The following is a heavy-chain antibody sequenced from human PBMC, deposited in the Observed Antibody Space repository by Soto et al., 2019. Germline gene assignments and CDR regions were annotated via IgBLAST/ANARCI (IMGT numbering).Heavy chain of an antibody. CDR3: ARDSSVTNYYYGMDV. Sequence: EVQLLESGGGLVQPGGSLKLSCAASGFTFSSYTMNWVRQAPGKGLEWVSSISGGGSGTNYADSVKGRFIISRDNSKNTLYLQMNSLRAEDTALYYCARDSSVTNYYYGMDVWGQGTTVTVSS. CDR2: ISGGGSGT. J-gene: IGHJ6*02. CDR1: GFTFSSYT. D-gene: IGHD4-4*01. V-gene: IGHV3-23*01.